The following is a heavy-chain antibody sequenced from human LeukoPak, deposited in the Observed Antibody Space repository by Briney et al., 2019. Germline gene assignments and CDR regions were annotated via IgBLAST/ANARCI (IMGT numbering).Heavy chain of an antibody. J-gene: IGHJ4*02. D-gene: IGHD3-22*01. CDR1: GFTFSSYS. CDR2: INSDGSST. Sequence: GGSLRLSCAASGFTFSSYSMNWVRQAPGKGLVWVSRINSDGSSTSYADSVKGRFTISRDNAKNTLYLQMNSLRAEDTAVYYCASVDYYDSSPLDYWGQGTLVTVSS. V-gene: IGHV3-74*01. CDR3: ASVDYYDSSPLDY.